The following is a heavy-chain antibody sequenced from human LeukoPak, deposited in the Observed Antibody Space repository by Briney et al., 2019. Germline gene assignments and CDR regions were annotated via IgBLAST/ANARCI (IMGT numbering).Heavy chain of an antibody. CDR2: IYTSGST. V-gene: IGHV4-4*07. CDR1: GGSISSYY. D-gene: IGHD6-13*01. J-gene: IGHJ6*02. CDR3: ARVSSSWSEYYYGMDV. Sequence: SETLSLTCTVSGGSISSYYWSWIRQPAGKGLEWIGRIYTSGSTNYNPSLKSRVTMSVDTSKNQFSLKLSSVTAADTAVYYCARVSSSWSEYYYGMDVWGQGTTVTVSS.